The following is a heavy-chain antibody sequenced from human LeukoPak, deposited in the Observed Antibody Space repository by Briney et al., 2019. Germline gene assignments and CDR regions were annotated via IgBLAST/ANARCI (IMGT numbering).Heavy chain of an antibody. J-gene: IGHJ5*02. V-gene: IGHV4-34*01. D-gene: IGHD2-2*01. CDR2: INHSGST. Sequence: SETLSLTCAVYGGSFSGYYWSWIRQPPGKGLEWIREINHSGSTNYNPSLKSRVTIPVDTSKNQFSLKLSSVTAADTAVYYCARGIVVVPAALSYNWFDPWGQGTLVTVSS. CDR1: GGSFSGYY. CDR3: ARGIVVVPAALSYNWFDP.